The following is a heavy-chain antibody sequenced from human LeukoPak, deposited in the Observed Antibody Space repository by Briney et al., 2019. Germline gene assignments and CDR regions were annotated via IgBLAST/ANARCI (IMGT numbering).Heavy chain of an antibody. D-gene: IGHD4-17*01. Sequence: GSLRLSCAASGFTFSSYSMNWVRQAPGKGLEWVSSISSSSSYVYYADSVKGRFTISRDNAKNSLYLQMNSLRAEDTAVYYCARDLMTTVTTVDYWGQGTLVTVSS. CDR2: ISSSSSYV. CDR3: ARDLMTTVTTVDY. V-gene: IGHV3-21*01. CDR1: GFTFSSYS. J-gene: IGHJ4*02.